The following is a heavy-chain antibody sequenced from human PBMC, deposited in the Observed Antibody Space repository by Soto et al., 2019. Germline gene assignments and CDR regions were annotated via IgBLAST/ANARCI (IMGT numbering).Heavy chain of an antibody. CDR2: IKPDGTEK. J-gene: IGHJ4*02. CDR1: GFTFSNYW. D-gene: IGHD3-9*01. Sequence: GGSLRLSCVISGFTFSNYWMTWVRQAPGKGLEWVANIKPDGTEKYYVDSVKGRFTISRDNAKNSLYLQMNSLRAEDTAVFYCAKSDVLSPDFDYWGQGTPVTVSS. V-gene: IGHV3-7*03. CDR3: AKSDVLSPDFDY.